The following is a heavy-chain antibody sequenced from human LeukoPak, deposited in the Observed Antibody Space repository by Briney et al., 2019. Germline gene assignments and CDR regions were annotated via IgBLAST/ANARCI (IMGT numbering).Heavy chain of an antibody. CDR2: ISSSGSTI. V-gene: IGHV3-11*01. CDR3: ARDRVYYDSSGYYGYFQH. Sequence: PGGSLRLSCAASGFTFSDYYMSWIRQAPGKGLEWVSYISSSGSTIYYADSVKGRFTISRDNAKNSLYLQMNSLRAEDTAVYYCARDRVYYDSSGYYGYFQHWGQGTLVTVSS. CDR1: GFTFSDYY. D-gene: IGHD3-22*01. J-gene: IGHJ1*01.